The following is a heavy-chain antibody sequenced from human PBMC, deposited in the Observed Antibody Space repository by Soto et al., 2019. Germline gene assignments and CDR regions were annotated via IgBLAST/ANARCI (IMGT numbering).Heavy chain of an antibody. Sequence: SETLSLTCTVSGGSISSYYWSWIRQPPGKGLEWIGYIYYSGSTNYNPSLKSRVTISVDMSKNQFSLKLSSVTAADTAVYYCARLSRGSYQNSYGTALLIYYYYYYMDVWGKGTTVTVSS. D-gene: IGHD5-18*01. CDR2: IYYSGST. CDR1: GGSISSYY. J-gene: IGHJ6*03. CDR3: ARLSRGSYQNSYGTALLIYYYYYYMDV. V-gene: IGHV4-59*08.